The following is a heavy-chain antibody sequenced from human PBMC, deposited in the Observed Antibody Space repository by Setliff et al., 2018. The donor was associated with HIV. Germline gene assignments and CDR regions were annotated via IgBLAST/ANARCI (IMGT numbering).Heavy chain of an antibody. D-gene: IGHD3-16*02. Sequence: GASVKVSCKASNYTLINYGVSWVRQAPGQGLEWMGWIGSYSGYTIYAQKFQDRLTMTTDTSTSTAYMELRSLRSDDTAVYYCARAKAVGGVIITGGLDVWGQGTTVTVSS. J-gene: IGHJ6*02. CDR3: ARAKAVGGVIITGGLDV. CDR2: IGSYSGYT. CDR1: NYTLINYG. V-gene: IGHV1-18*01.